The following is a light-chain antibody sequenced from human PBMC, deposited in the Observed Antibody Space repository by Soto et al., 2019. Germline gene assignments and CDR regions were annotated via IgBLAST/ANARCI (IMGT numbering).Light chain of an antibody. CDR2: KAS. CDR1: QSISSW. J-gene: IGKJ2*01. CDR3: QGYSSYSMYT. V-gene: IGKV1-5*03. Sequence: DIQMTHSPSTLSASVGDTVTITCRASQSISSWLAWYQQKPGKVPKILVYKASSLESGVPSRFSGSGYGTEFTLTISSLQPDDFATYYCQGYSSYSMYTFGQGTKVDIK.